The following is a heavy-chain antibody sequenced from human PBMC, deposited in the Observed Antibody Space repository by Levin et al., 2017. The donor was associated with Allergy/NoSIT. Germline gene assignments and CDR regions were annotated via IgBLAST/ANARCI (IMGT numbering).Heavy chain of an antibody. CDR1: GYTFTGYY. D-gene: IGHD6-13*01. Sequence: GESLKISCKASGYTFTGYYMHWVRQAPGQGLEWMGWINPNSGGTNYAQKFQGRVTMTRDTSISTAYMELSRLRSDDTAVYYCARYSSSSYYYYGMDVWGQGTTVTVSS. V-gene: IGHV1-2*02. CDR3: ARYSSSSYYYYGMDV. CDR2: INPNSGGT. J-gene: IGHJ6*02.